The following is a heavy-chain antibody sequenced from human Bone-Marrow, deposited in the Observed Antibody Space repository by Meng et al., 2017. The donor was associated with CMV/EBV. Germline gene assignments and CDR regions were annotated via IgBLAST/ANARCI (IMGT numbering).Heavy chain of an antibody. Sequence: GGSLRLSCAASGFTFSSYWMHWVRQAPGKGLVWVSRINSDGSSTSYADSVKGRFTISRDNAKNTLYLQMNSLRAEDTAVYYCERQGLLSSDHFAYWGQGTLVTVSS. D-gene: IGHD3-10*01. J-gene: IGHJ4*02. CDR3: ERQGLLSSDHFAY. CDR2: INSDGSST. CDR1: GFTFSSYW. V-gene: IGHV3-74*01.